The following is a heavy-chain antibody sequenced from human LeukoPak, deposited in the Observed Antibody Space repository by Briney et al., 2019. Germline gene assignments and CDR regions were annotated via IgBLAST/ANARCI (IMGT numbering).Heavy chain of an antibody. CDR2: IKPNRGGT. J-gene: IGHJ4*02. CDR1: GYTFNEHD. CDR3: ARDWSGSYEQ. V-gene: IGHV1-2*06. Sequence: ASVKVSCKGSGYTFNEHDMHWVIQAPGQGVEWMGRIKPNRGGTTYAQKFQGRVTITRDTSISTAYMELSRLTSDDTAVYYCARDWSGSYEQWGQGTLVSVSS. D-gene: IGHD1-26*01.